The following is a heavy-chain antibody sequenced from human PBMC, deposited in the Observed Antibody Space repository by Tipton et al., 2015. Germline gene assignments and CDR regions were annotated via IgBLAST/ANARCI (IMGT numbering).Heavy chain of an antibody. CDR3: ARAPHGDYGYWYFDL. CDR2: ISTYNGNT. J-gene: IGHJ2*01. V-gene: IGHV1-18*01. D-gene: IGHD4-17*01. CDR1: GYTFTNYP. Sequence: QSGPEVKKPGASVKVSCKTSGYTFTNYPITWVRQAPGQGLEWMGWISTYNGNTNYAQNLQGRLTMTTDTSTSTAYMELRSLRSDDTAVYYCARAPHGDYGYWYFDLWGRGTLVTVSS.